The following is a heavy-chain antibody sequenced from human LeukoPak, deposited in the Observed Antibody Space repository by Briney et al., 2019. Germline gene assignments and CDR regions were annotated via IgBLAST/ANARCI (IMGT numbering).Heavy chain of an antibody. V-gene: IGHV4-34*01. CDR3: ARDVYFDY. Sequence: SETLSLTCAVYGGSFSGYYWHWIRQPPGKGLEWIGEIDHSGSTNYNPSLKSRVIISVDTSKNQFSLKMNLVTAADTAVYYCARDVYFDYWGQGTLVTVSS. CDR1: GGSFSGYY. CDR2: IDHSGST. J-gene: IGHJ4*02.